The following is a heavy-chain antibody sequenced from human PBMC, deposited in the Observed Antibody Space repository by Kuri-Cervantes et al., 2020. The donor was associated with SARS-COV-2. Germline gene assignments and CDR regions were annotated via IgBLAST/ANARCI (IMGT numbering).Heavy chain of an antibody. CDR2: IYHSGST. CDR3: SQIAQYYYYCYMDV. J-gene: IGHJ6*03. V-gene: IGHV4-38-2*02. CDR1: GGSISSYY. Sequence: SETLSLTCTVSGGSISSYYWGWIRQPPGKGLEWIGSIYHSGSTYYNPSLKSRVTISVDTSKNQFSLKLSSVTAADTAVYYCSQIAQYYYYCYMDVWGKGTTVTVSS. D-gene: IGHD2-15*01.